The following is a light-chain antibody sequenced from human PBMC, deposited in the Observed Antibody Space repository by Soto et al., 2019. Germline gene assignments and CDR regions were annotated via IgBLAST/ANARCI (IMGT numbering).Light chain of an antibody. CDR1: QGISSY. J-gene: IGKJ2*01. Sequence: DIQLTQSPSFLSASVGDRVTITCRASQGISSYLAWYQQKPGKAPKLLIYAASTLQSGVPSRFSASGSGTEFTLTISSLQPEDFATYYCQQLTSYPRTFGQGTKLEI. CDR2: AAS. V-gene: IGKV1-9*01. CDR3: QQLTSYPRT.